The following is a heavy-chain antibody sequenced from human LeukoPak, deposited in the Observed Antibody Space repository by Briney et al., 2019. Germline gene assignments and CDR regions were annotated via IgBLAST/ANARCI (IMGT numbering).Heavy chain of an antibody. V-gene: IGHV4-61*01. CDR3: ARAETYYYDSSGYRHFDL. J-gene: IGHJ2*01. CDR2: IYYSGST. CDR1: GYSISSSYF. D-gene: IGHD3-22*01. Sequence: KSSETLSLTCIVSGYSISSSYFWGWIRQPPGKGLEWIGYIYYSGSTNYNPSLKSRVTISVDTSKNQFSLKLSSVTAADTAVYYCARAETYYYDSSGYRHFDLWGRGTLVTVSS.